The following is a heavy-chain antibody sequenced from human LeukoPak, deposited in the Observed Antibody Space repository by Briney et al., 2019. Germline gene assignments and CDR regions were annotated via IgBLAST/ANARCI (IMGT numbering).Heavy chain of an antibody. J-gene: IGHJ4*02. CDR1: GFTFSKYW. Sequence: AGSLRLSCAASGFTFSKYWMLWVRQAPGKGLEGVSRINTDGTVTTYADSVKGRFTVSRDNADNTMFLQMNSVRDEDTAVYYCATKQWLAPPPDSWGQGTPVTVSS. CDR2: INTDGTVT. CDR3: ATKQWLAPPPDS. D-gene: IGHD6-19*01. V-gene: IGHV3-74*01.